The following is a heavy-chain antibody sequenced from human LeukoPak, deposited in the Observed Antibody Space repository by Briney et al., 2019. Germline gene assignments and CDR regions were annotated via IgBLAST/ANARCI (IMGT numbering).Heavy chain of an antibody. Sequence: ASVKVSCRASGYTFTGYYMHWVRQAPGQGLEWMGWINPNSGGTNYAQKFQGRVTMTRDTSISTAYMELSRLRSDDTAVYYCARGVADTMADAFDIWGQGTMVTVSS. CDR1: GYTFTGYY. V-gene: IGHV1-2*02. CDR2: INPNSGGT. J-gene: IGHJ3*02. CDR3: ARGVADTMADAFDI. D-gene: IGHD3-10*01.